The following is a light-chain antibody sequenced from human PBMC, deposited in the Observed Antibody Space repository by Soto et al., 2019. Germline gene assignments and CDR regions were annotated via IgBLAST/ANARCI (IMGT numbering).Light chain of an antibody. V-gene: IGLV2-14*03. CDR3: SSYTSSSTHV. CDR2: DVN. Sequence: QSALAQPASVSGSPVQSIAISCTGTSSDVGCYDYVSWYQQLPGKAPKLMIYDVNNRPSGASNRFSGSKSGNTASLTISVLQAEDEADYYCSSYTSSSTHVFGTGTKVTVL. J-gene: IGLJ1*01. CDR1: SSDVGCYDY.